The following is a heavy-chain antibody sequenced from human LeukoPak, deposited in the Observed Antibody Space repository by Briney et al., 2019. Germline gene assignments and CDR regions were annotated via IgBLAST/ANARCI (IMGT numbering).Heavy chain of an antibody. Sequence: GGSLRLSCAASGFTFSNAWMNWVRQAPGKGLEWVGRIKSKADGGTTDYAAPVKGRLTISRDDSKNTLYLQMNSLKTEDTAVYYCTTDRMHCGGDCYNLFDYWGQGTLVTVSS. CDR2: IKSKADGGTT. D-gene: IGHD2-21*02. CDR3: TTDRMHCGGDCYNLFDY. CDR1: GFTFSNAW. V-gene: IGHV3-15*01. J-gene: IGHJ4*02.